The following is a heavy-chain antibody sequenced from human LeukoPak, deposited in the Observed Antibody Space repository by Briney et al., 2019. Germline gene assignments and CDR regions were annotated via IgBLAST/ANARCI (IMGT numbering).Heavy chain of an antibody. CDR1: GFTFSDYY. J-gene: IGHJ3*02. D-gene: IGHD1-26*01. CDR2: ISSSSSYI. V-gene: IGHV3-11*06. CDR3: ASGTPYKEWEQTDAFDI. Sequence: GGSLRLSCAASGFTFSDYYMSWIRQAPGKGLEWVSSISSSSSYIYYADSVKGRFTISRDNAKNSLYLQMNSLRAEDTAVYYCASGTPYKEWEQTDAFDIWGQGTMVTVSS.